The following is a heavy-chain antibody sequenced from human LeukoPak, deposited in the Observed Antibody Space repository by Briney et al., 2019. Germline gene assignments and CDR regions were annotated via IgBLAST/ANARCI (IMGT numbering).Heavy chain of an antibody. CDR2: IYYSGST. J-gene: IGHJ6*03. V-gene: IGHV4-59*01. CDR1: GGSISSYY. Sequence: PSETLSLTCTVSGGSISSYYWSWIRQPPGKGLEWIGYIYYSGSTNYNPSLKSRVTISVDTSKNQFSLKLSSVTAADTAVYYCARIDYTYYYMDVWGKGTTVTVSS. CDR3: ARIDYTYYYMDV.